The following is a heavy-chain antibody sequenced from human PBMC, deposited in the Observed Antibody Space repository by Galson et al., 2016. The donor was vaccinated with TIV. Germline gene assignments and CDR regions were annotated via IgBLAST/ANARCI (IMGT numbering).Heavy chain of an antibody. CDR2: ISYEGSNN. D-gene: IGHD2-15*01. V-gene: IGHV3-30-3*01. J-gene: IGHJ6*02. CDR3: VRDGVLPTYCIIGTCSRGVYGMDV. Sequence: SLRLSCAASGFTFSGYAMHWVRQAPGKGLEWVAVISYEGSNNFYADSVKGRFTVSRDNSRNTLYLQMNSLRAEDTAVYYCVRDGVLPTYCIIGTCSRGVYGMDVWGQGTTVTVS. CDR1: GFTFSGYA.